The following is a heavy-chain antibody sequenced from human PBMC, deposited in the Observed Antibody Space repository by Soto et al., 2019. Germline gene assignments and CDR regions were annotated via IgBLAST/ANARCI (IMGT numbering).Heavy chain of an antibody. V-gene: IGHV3-7*03. CDR3: ARDEAIDY. CDR2: IKQDGGDQ. CDR1: VFTFSNYW. J-gene: IGHJ4*02. Sequence: GGSLRLSCAASVFTFSNYWMSWVRQAPGKGLEWVANIKQDGGDQYYVDSVKGRFSISRDNAKNSLYLQMNSLRAEDTAVYYCARDEAIDYWGQGTLVTVSS.